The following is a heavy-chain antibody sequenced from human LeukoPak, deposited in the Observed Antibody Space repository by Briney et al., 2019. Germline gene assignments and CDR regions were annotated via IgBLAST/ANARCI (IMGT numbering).Heavy chain of an antibody. CDR1: GYSISSGYY. CDR2: IYHRGST. CDR3: AREGRYCSSTSCPHMDV. J-gene: IGHJ6*04. Sequence: SETLSLTCPVSGYSISSGYYWGWIRQPPGKGREWIGSIYHRGSTYYSPSLKSPVSISVDTSKKHISLKATSVTAADTAVYYCAREGRYCSSTSCPHMDVWGKGTTVTVSS. V-gene: IGHV4-38-2*02. D-gene: IGHD2-2*01.